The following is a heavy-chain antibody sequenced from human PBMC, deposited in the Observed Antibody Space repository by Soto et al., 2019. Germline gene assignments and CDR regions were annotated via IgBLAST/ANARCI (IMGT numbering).Heavy chain of an antibody. CDR3: AREVGHYVWGSYGMDV. J-gene: IGHJ6*02. D-gene: IGHD3-16*01. CDR2: ISYDGSNK. Sequence: GGSLRLSCAASGFTFSSYAMHWVRQAPGKGLEWVAVISYDGSNKYYADSVKGRFTISRDNSKNTLYLQMNSLRAEDTAVYYCAREVGHYVWGSYGMDVWGQGTTVTVSS. V-gene: IGHV3-30-3*01. CDR1: GFTFSSYA.